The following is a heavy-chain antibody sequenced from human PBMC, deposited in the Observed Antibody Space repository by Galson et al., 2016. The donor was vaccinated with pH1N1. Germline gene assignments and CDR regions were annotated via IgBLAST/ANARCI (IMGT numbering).Heavy chain of an antibody. CDR2: INSDGSST. CDR3: ARNFGLSGSGRHFDF. J-gene: IGHJ4*02. CDR1: GFTFSSYW. Sequence: SLRLSCAASGFTFSSYWMHWVRQAPGKGLVWVSRINSDGSSTSCADSVKGRFTISRDKANNTLYLQMHSLRAEDTAVYYCARNFGLSGSGRHFDFWGQGTLVTVSS. D-gene: IGHD3-16*01. V-gene: IGHV3-74*01.